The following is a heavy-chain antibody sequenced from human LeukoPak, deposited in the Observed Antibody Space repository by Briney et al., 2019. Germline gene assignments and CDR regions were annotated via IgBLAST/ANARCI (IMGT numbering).Heavy chain of an antibody. J-gene: IGHJ4*02. Sequence: PGGSLRLSCSVSGFTFSTYVMHWVRQAPGKGLEYVSAISSNGDNTYYADSVKGRFTIPRDNSKNTLNLQMSSLRADDTAVYYCVRGTGYWGQGTLVTVSS. V-gene: IGHV3-64D*06. CDR1: GFTFSTYV. CDR2: ISSNGDNT. CDR3: VRGTGY.